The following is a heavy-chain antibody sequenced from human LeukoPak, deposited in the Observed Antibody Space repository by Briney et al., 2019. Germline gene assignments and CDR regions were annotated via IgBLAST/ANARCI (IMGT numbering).Heavy chain of an antibody. J-gene: IGHJ4*02. CDR2: ISSSSSYI. V-gene: IGHV3-21*01. CDR1: GFTFSSYS. D-gene: IGHD2-2*01. CDR3: ARGTPYGLGYCSSTSCYPDY. Sequence: GGSLRLSCAASGFTFSSYSMNWVRQAPGKGLEWVSSISSSSSYIYYADSVKGRFTISRDNAKNSLYLQMNSLRAEDTAVYYCARGTPYGLGYCSSTSCYPDYWGQGTLVTVSS.